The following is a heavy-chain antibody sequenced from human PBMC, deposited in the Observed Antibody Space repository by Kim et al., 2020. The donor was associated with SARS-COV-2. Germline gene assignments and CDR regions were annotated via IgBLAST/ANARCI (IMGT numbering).Heavy chain of an antibody. V-gene: IGHV1-69*01. J-gene: IGHJ6*02. D-gene: IGHD3-3*01. CDR3: ARIFWSGPPYYYYGMDV. Sequence: KFKGRVTLTADESTRTAYMELSSLRSEDTAVYYCARIFWSGPPYYYYGMDVWGQGTTVTVSS.